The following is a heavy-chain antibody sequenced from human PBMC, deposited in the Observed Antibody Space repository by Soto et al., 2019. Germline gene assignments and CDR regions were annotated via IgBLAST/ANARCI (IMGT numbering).Heavy chain of an antibody. CDR1: GGSISSYY. V-gene: IGHV4-59*01. CDR3: ARERICRWGIAAPFGFDL. Sequence: SETLSLTCTVSGGSISSYYWSWIRQPPGKGLEWIGYIYYSGSTNYNPSLKSRVTISVDTSKNQFSLKLSSVTAADTAVYYCARERICRWGIAAPFGFDLWGQGTLVTVSS. J-gene: IGHJ5*02. CDR2: IYYSGST. D-gene: IGHD6-13*01.